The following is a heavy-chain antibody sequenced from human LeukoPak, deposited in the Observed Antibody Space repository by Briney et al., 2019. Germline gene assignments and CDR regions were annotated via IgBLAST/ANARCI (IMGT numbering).Heavy chain of an antibody. D-gene: IGHD6-6*01. CDR3: ARDLAAARLDF. J-gene: IGHJ4*02. CDR2: IWYDGSQE. Sequence: GRSLRLSCAASGFTFSNHGMHWVRQAPGKGLEWVANIWYDGSQEYYADTVKGRFTISRDISKNTLYLQMNSLRAEDTAVYYCARDLAAARLDFSGQGTLVTVSS. CDR1: GFTFSNHG. V-gene: IGHV3-33*01.